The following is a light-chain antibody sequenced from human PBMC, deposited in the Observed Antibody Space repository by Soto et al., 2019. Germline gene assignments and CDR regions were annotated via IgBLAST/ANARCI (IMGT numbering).Light chain of an antibody. V-gene: IGLV1-40*01. Sequence: QSVLTQPPSVSGAPGQRVTISCTGGASNIGANYDVHWYQQLPGTAPKLLIYGTSNRPSGVPDRFSGSKSGTSASLAITGLQADDEADYYCLVFDSSLTGWVFGGGTKLTVL. CDR3: LVFDSSLTGWV. CDR1: ASNIGANYD. CDR2: GTS. J-gene: IGLJ3*02.